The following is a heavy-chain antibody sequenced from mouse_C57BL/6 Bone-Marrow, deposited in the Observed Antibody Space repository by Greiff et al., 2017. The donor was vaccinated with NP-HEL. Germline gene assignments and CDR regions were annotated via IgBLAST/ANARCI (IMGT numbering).Heavy chain of an antibody. CDR3: ARSSSAWFAY. CDR1: GYTFTDYY. D-gene: IGHD3-1*01. CDR2: IYPGSGNT. J-gene: IGHJ3*01. V-gene: IGHV1-76*01. Sequence: VQLQQSGAELVRPGASVKLSCKASGYTFTDYYINWVKQRPGQGLEWIARIYPGSGNTYYNEKFKGKATLTAEKSSGTAYMQLSSLTSEGSAVYFCARSSSAWFAYWGQGTLVTVSA.